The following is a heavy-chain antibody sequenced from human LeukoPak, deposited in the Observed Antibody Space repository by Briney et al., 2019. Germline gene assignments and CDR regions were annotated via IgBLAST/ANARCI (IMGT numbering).Heavy chain of an antibody. CDR3: AREAGAYGDYVGLYYFDY. CDR2: INHSGST. V-gene: IGHV4-34*01. D-gene: IGHD4-17*01. CDR1: GGSFSGYY. Sequence: SETLSLTCAVYGGSFSGYYWSWIRQPPGKGLGWIGEINHSGSTNYNPSLKSRVTISVDTSKNQFSLKLSSVTAADTAVYYCAREAGAYGDYVGLYYFDYWGQGTLVTVSS. J-gene: IGHJ4*02.